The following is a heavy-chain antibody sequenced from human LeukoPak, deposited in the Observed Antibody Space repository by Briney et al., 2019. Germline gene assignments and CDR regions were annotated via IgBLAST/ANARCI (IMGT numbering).Heavy chain of an antibody. CDR1: RFTLSSYW. CDR3: AKTLVPGGIYHEDYFDY. J-gene: IGHJ4*02. CDR2: ISGSGVTT. V-gene: IGHV3-23*01. D-gene: IGHD1-1*01. Sequence: PGGSLRLSCVASRFTLSSYWMNWVRQAPGKGLEWVSAISGSGVTTYYADSVKGRFTISRDISNKTLYLQMNSLRVEDTALYYCAKTLVPGGIYHEDYFDYWGQGTLVTVSS.